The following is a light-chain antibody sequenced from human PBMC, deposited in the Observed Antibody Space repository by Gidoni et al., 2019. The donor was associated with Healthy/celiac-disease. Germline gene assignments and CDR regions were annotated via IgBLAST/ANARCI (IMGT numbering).Light chain of an antibody. CDR1: QSVSSN. V-gene: IGKV3-15*01. CDR2: GAS. Sequence: EIVMTQSPATLSVSPGERATLSCRASQSVSSNLAWYRQTPGQAPRLLIYGASTRATGIPARFSGSGSGTEFTLTISRLQSEDFAVYYCQQYNNWPPWTFGQGTKVEIK. CDR3: QQYNNWPPWT. J-gene: IGKJ1*01.